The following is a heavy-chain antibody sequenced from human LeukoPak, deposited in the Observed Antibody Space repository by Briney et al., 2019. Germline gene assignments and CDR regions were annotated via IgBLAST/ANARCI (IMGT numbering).Heavy chain of an antibody. Sequence: SETLSLTCTVSGGSISSYYWSWIRQPAGKGLEWIGRIYTSGSTNYNPSLKNRVTMSVDTSKNQFSLKLSSVTAADTAVYYCARDLHYDYVWGSYRLMDYWGQGTLVTVSS. CDR3: ARDLHYDYVWGSYRLMDY. D-gene: IGHD3-16*02. J-gene: IGHJ4*02. CDR2: IYTSGST. CDR1: GGSISSYY. V-gene: IGHV4-4*07.